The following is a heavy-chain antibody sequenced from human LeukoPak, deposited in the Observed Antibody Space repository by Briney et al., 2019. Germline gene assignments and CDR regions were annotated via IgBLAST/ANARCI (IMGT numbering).Heavy chain of an antibody. Sequence: SETLSLTCTVSGGSISSYWSWIRQPAGKGLEWIGRIYGSGTTTYNPSLTSRVSMSIDTSKNQFSLKLMSATAADTAVYYWARDSGTKGEVKFDPWGQGTLVTVSS. CDR3: ARDSGTKGEVKFDP. CDR2: IYGSGTT. CDR1: GGSISSY. V-gene: IGHV4-4*07. J-gene: IGHJ5*02. D-gene: IGHD3-16*01.